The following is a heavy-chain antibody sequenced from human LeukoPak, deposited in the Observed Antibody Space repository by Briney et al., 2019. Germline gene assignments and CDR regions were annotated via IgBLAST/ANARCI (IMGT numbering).Heavy chain of an antibody. CDR1: GGSFSGYY. CDR3: ARYDYYYYYGMDV. CDR2: INHSGST. V-gene: IGHV4-34*01. D-gene: IGHD3-16*01. J-gene: IGHJ6*02. Sequence: TSETLSLTCAVYGGSFSGYYWSWIRQPPGKGLEWIGEINHSGSTNYNPSLKSRVTISVDTSKNQFSLKLSSVTAADTAVYYCARYDYYYYYGMDVWGQGTTVTVSS.